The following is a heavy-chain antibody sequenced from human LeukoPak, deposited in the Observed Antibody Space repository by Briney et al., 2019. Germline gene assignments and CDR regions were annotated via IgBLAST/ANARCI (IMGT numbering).Heavy chain of an antibody. CDR1: GFAFSNYW. CDR2: MKQDGSEE. Sequence: GGSLRLSCAASGFAFSNYWLGWVRQAPGRGLEWVANMKQDGSEEYYVESVRGRFTISRDNAKNSLYLQMNSLRVEDTGVYYCARDRGPNTFDHWGQGTLGTVSS. D-gene: IGHD3-10*01. CDR3: ARDRGPNTFDH. V-gene: IGHV3-7*01. J-gene: IGHJ1*01.